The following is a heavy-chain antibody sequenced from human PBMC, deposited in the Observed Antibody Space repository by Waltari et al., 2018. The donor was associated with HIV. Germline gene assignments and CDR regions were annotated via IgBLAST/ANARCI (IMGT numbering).Heavy chain of an antibody. Sequence: QVQLVQSGAEVKKPGASVKVSCKASGYTFHAYYIHWVRQAPGQGLEWMGWMNPNSGGTNYPQKFKGRVTMTRDTSIKTAYLQLSGLTSDDTALYWCSRGGTILTGYYPSGVSWGQGTPVTVSS. J-gene: IGHJ5*02. CDR3: SRGGTILTGYYPSGVS. D-gene: IGHD3-9*01. CDR1: GYTFHAYY. CDR2: MNPNSGGT. V-gene: IGHV1-2*02.